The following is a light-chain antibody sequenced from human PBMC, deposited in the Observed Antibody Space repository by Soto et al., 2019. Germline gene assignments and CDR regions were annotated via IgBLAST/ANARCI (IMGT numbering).Light chain of an antibody. CDR3: TSFTTTSTWV. V-gene: IGLV2-14*01. Sequence: QPVLTQPASVSGSPGQSITISCTGTSSDIGVYNYVSWFQQHPGKAPQLMIYQVNNRPSGVSDRFSGSKSGNTASLTISGLQAEDEADYYCTSFTTTSTWVFGGGTKLTVL. CDR1: SSDIGVYNY. J-gene: IGLJ3*02. CDR2: QVN.